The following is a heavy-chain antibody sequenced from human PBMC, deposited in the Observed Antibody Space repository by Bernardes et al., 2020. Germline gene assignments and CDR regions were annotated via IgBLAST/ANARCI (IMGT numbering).Heavy chain of an antibody. Sequence: SETLSLTCAVYGVSFSGYYWSWIRQPPGKGLEWIGEINHSGSTNYNPSLKSRVTISVDTSKNQFSLKLSSVTAAETAVYYCARGHKSGDIVVVPAAFDYGGQGTLVTVSS. CDR3: ARGHKSGDIVVVPAAFDY. J-gene: IGHJ4*02. CDR2: INHSGST. D-gene: IGHD2-2*01. V-gene: IGHV4-34*01. CDR1: GVSFSGYY.